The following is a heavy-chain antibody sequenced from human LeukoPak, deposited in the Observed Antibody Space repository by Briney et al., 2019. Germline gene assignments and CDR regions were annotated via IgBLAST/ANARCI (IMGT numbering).Heavy chain of an antibody. CDR1: GYILTELS. CDR3: ARSSLVRGVTNWFDP. V-gene: IGHV1-24*01. J-gene: IGHJ5*02. CDR2: FDPEDGET. Sequence: ASVKVSCKVSGYILTELSMHWVRQAPGKGLEWMGGFDPEDGETIYAQKFQGRVTITADESTSTAYMELSSLRSEDTAVYYCARSSLVRGVTNWFDPWGQGTLVTVSS. D-gene: IGHD3-10*01.